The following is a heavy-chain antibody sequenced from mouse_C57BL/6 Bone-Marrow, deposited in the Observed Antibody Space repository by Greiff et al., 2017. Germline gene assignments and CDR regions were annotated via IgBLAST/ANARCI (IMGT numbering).Heavy chain of an antibody. V-gene: IGHV5-4*01. Sequence: EVQVVESGGGLVKPGGSLKLSCAASGFTFSSYAMSWVRQTPEKRLEWVATISDGGSYTYYPDNVKGRFTISRDNAKNNLYLQMSHLKSEDTAMYYCAREDGYLFAYWGQGTRVTVSA. D-gene: IGHD2-3*01. CDR3: AREDGYLFAY. CDR1: GFTFSSYA. CDR2: ISDGGSYT. J-gene: IGHJ3*01.